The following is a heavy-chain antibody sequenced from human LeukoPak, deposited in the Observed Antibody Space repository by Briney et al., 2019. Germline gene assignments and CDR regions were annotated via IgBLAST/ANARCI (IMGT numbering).Heavy chain of an antibody. CDR1: GVSFSGYY. CDR3: AREEDCSGGICYLGNAFDI. V-gene: IGHV4-34*01. Sequence: SETLSLTCAVYGVSFSGYYWSWIRQPPGKGLEWIGEINHSGSTNYNASLKSRVTISVDTSKNQFSLKLSSVTAADTAVYYCAREEDCSGGICYLGNAFDIWGQGTMVTVSS. D-gene: IGHD2-15*01. J-gene: IGHJ3*02. CDR2: INHSGST.